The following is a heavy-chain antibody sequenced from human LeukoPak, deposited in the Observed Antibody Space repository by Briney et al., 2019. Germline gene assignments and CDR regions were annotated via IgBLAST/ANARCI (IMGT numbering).Heavy chain of an antibody. D-gene: IGHD3-10*01. CDR1: DGSISSYY. CDR2: IHTSGST. Sequence: PSETLSLTCTASDGSISSYYWGWIRQPAEKGLEWIGRIHTSGSTNYNPSLMSRVTMSVDTSKNQFSLKLSSVTAADTAVYYCARELLWFGTYYYGMDVWGQRTTVTVSS. J-gene: IGHJ6*02. CDR3: ARELLWFGTYYYGMDV. V-gene: IGHV4-4*07.